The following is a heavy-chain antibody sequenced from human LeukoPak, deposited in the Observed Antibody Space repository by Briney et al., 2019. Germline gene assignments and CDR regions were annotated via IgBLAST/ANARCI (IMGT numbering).Heavy chain of an antibody. V-gene: IGHV4-39*07. CDR1: GFTFSSYS. Sequence: GSLRLSCAASGFTFSSYSMNWVRQAPGKGLEWIGSIYYSGSTYYNPSLKSRVTISVDTSKNQFSLKLSSVTAADTAVYYCARVGRITIPRRIYYFDYWGQGTLVTVSS. CDR3: ARVGRITIPRRIYYFDY. CDR2: IYYSGST. J-gene: IGHJ4*02. D-gene: IGHD3-3*01.